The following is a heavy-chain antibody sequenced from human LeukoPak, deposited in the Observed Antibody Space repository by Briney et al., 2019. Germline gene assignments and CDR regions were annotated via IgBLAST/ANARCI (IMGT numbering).Heavy chain of an antibody. CDR1: GYTFSNYV. J-gene: IGHJ4*02. CDR2: ISTYTGNS. V-gene: IGHV1-18*01. D-gene: IGHD4-17*01. Sequence: ASVKVSCKTSGYTFSNYVLTWVRQAPGQGLEWMGRISTYTGNSNYAQKHQDRVTMTTDTSTSTAYMELRNLSSDDTAVYYCARTMTTLTTHGELDFWGQGTLVTVSS. CDR3: ARTMTTLTTHGELDF.